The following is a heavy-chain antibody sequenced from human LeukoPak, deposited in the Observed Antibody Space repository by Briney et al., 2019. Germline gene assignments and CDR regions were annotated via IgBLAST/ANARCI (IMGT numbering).Heavy chain of an antibody. J-gene: IGHJ4*02. CDR1: GGSISGHQ. CDR2: IYTSGST. Sequence: SETLSLTCSVSGGSISGHQWTWIRQAAGKGLEWIERIYTSGSTDYNPSLKSRVTMSVDTSKNEFSLKLSSVTAADTAVYHCARLSSSSSPEDYWGQGTLVTVSS. V-gene: IGHV4-4*07. CDR3: ARLSSSSSPEDY. D-gene: IGHD2-2*01.